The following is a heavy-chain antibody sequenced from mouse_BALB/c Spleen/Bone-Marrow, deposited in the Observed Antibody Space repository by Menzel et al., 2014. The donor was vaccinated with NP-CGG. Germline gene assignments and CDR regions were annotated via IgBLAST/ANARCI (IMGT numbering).Heavy chain of an antibody. V-gene: IGHV1-61*01. CDR2: IYPSDSET. CDR3: ARGGYDGWYFDV. D-gene: IGHD2-2*01. J-gene: IGHJ1*01. CDR1: DYSFTSYW. Sequence: QVQLQQSGAELVRPGASVKLSCRASDYSFTSYWVNWVKQRPGQGLEWIGMIYPSDSETRLNQKFKDKATLTVDKSSSTAYMQLSSPTSEDSAVYYCARGGYDGWYFDVWGAGTTVTVSS.